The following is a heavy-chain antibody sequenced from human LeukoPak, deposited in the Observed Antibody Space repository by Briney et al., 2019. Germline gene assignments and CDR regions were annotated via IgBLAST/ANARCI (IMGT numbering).Heavy chain of an antibody. D-gene: IGHD2-15*01. Sequence: ARSLRLSCAASGFTFSSYGMHWVRQAPGKGLEWVAVISYDGSNKYYADSVKGRFTISRDNSKNTLYLQMNSLRAEDTAVYYCAKGSVVAAKGGGYYFDYWGQGTLVTVSS. CDR1: GFTFSSYG. J-gene: IGHJ4*02. CDR2: ISYDGSNK. CDR3: AKGSVVAAKGGGYYFDY. V-gene: IGHV3-30*18.